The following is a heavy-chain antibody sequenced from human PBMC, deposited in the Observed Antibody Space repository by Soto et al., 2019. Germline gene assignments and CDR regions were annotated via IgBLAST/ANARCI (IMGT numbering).Heavy chain of an antibody. V-gene: IGHV3-30*18. CDR1: GFTFSSYG. Sequence: GGSLRLSCAASGFTFSSYGMHWVRQAPGKGLEWVAVISYDGSNKYYADSVKGRFTISRDNSKNTLYLQMNSLRAEDTAVYYCANQGGMVRGVNNLGLDYWGQGTLVTVSS. D-gene: IGHD3-10*01. CDR3: ANQGGMVRGVNNLGLDY. J-gene: IGHJ4*02. CDR2: ISYDGSNK.